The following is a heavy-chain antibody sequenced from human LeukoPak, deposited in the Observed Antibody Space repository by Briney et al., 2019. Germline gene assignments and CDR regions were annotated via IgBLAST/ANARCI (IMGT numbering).Heavy chain of an antibody. V-gene: IGHV3-33*08. J-gene: IGHJ5*02. CDR1: GFTFSSYA. D-gene: IGHD4-11*01. Sequence: PGGSLRLSCAASGFTFSSYAMSWVRQAPGKGLEWVAVIWYDGSNKYYADSVKGRFTISRDNSKNTLYLQMNSLRAEDTAVYYCARDEGTVTTFHPYPKQRGWFDPWGQGTLVTVSS. CDR2: IWYDGSNK. CDR3: ARDEGTVTTFHPYPKQRGWFDP.